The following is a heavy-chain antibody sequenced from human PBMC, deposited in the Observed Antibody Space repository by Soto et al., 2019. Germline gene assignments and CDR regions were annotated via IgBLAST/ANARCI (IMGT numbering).Heavy chain of an antibody. CDR1: GYTFTDYH. CDR3: AREGGSETLQPSYNWFDT. J-gene: IGHJ5*02. V-gene: IGHV1-2*02. D-gene: IGHD6-25*01. CDR2: INANNGGA. Sequence: ASVKVSCKASGYTFTDYHIHWVRQATGQGFEFMGWINANNGGAGSAQQFQGRVTVTRDTSITTVYMELSNLRSDDTAVYYCAREGGSETLQPSYNWFDTWGQGTLVTSPQ.